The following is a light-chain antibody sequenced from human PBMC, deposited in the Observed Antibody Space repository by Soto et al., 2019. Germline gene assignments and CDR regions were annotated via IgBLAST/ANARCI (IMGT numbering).Light chain of an antibody. CDR3: QQRSNWPPGVIT. J-gene: IGKJ5*01. V-gene: IGKV3-11*01. CDR2: DAS. Sequence: EIVLTQSPATLSLSPGERATLSCRASQSVSSYLAWYQQKPGQAPRLLIYDASNRATGIPARFSGSGSGTDFNLTISSLEPEDFAVYYCQQRSNWPPGVITFGQGTRLEIK. CDR1: QSVSSY.